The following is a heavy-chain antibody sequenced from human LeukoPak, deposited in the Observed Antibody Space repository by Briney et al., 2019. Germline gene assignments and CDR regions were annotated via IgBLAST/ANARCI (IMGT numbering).Heavy chain of an antibody. Sequence: GGSLRLSCSASGFTFNNYAMSWVRQAPGKGLEWVSAISGSDAGTYYADSVKGRFTISRDNAKNSLYLQMTSLRAEDTAVYYCARDSMAAADYWGQGTLVTVSS. CDR2: ISGSDAGT. V-gene: IGHV3-23*01. CDR3: ARDSMAAADY. J-gene: IGHJ4*02. D-gene: IGHD6-13*01. CDR1: GFTFNNYA.